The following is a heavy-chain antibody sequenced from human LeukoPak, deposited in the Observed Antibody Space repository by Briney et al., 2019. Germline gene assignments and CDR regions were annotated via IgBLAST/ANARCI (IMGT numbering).Heavy chain of an antibody. J-gene: IGHJ4*02. CDR3: ARDWFHAIDY. Sequence: GGSLRLSCAASGFTFSSYEMNWVRQAPGKGLEWVSYISSSGSTIYYADSVKGRFTISRDNAKNSLYLQMNSLRAEDTAMYYCARDWFHAIDYWGQGTLVTVSS. CDR2: ISSSGSTI. CDR1: GFTFSSYE. V-gene: IGHV3-48*03. D-gene: IGHD2/OR15-2a*01.